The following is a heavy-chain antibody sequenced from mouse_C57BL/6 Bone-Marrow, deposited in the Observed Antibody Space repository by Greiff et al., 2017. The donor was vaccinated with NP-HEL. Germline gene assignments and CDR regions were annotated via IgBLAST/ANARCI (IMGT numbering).Heavy chain of an antibody. Sequence: VQLQQSGAELVRPGSPVKLSCKASGYTFTSYWMDWVKQRPGQGLEWIGNIYPSDSETHYNQKFKDKATLTVDKSSSTAYMQLSSLTSEDSAVYYCARQIYYGNYDAMDYWGQGTSVTVSS. CDR3: ARQIYYGNYDAMDY. D-gene: IGHD2-1*01. J-gene: IGHJ4*01. CDR1: GYTFTSYW. V-gene: IGHV1-61*01. CDR2: IYPSDSET.